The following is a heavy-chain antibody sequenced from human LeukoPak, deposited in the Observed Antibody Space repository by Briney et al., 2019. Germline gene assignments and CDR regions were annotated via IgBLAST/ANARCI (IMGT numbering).Heavy chain of an antibody. D-gene: IGHD2-2*01. CDR2: ISSSSSYI. CDR1: AFTFSSYS. CDR3: ARGEYQLLSLYYYYGMDV. Sequence: GGSLRLSCAASAFTFSSYSMNWVRQAPGKGLEWVSSISSSSSYIYYADSVKGRFTISRDNAKNSLYLQMNSLRAEDTAVYYCARGEYQLLSLYYYYGMDVWGQGTTVTVSS. J-gene: IGHJ6*02. V-gene: IGHV3-21*04.